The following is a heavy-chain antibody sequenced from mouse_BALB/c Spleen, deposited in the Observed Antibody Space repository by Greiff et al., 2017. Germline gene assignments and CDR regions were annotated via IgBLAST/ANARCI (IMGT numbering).Heavy chain of an antibody. V-gene: IGHV1-7*01. Sequence: VKLVESGAELAKPGASVKMSCKASGYTFTSYWMHWVKQRPGQGLEWIGYINPSTGYTEYNQKFKDKATLTADKSSSTAYMQLSSLTSEDSAVYYCARRRDRHYYAMDYWGQGTSVTVSS. J-gene: IGHJ4*01. D-gene: IGHD2-14*01. CDR1: GYTFTSYW. CDR2: INPSTGYT. CDR3: ARRRDRHYYAMDY.